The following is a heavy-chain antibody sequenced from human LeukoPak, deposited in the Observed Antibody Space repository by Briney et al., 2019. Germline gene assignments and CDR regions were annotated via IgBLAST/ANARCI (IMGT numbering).Heavy chain of an antibody. J-gene: IGHJ5*02. CDR3: ARDRDLAYCGGDCYPGWGFWFDP. CDR1: GFTFSSYG. CDR2: TLFDGAVT. D-gene: IGHD2-21*02. V-gene: IGHV3-30*03. Sequence: GGSLRLSCAASGFTFSSYGMHWVRQAPGKGLEWVAYTLFDGAVTYYADSVKGRFTISRDNSKNTLYLQMNSLRVEDTAVYYCARDRDLAYCGGDCYPGWGFWFDPWGQGPWSPSPQ.